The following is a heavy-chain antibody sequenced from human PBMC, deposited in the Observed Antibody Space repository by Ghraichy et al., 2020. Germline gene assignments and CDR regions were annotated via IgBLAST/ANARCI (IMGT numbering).Heavy chain of an antibody. CDR3: ARGGFSSSWYWVY. D-gene: IGHD6-13*01. CDR2: IKQDGSEK. Sequence: GGSLRLSCAASEFTFSKYWMTWVRQAPGKGPEWVANIKQDGSEKYYVDSVKGRFAISRDNAENSLYLQMNSLRPEDTAVYFCARGGFSSSWYWVYWGQGTLVTVPS. V-gene: IGHV3-7*01. CDR1: EFTFSKYW. J-gene: IGHJ4*02.